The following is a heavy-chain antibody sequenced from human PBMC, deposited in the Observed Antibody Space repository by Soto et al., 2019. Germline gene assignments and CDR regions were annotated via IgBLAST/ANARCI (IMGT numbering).Heavy chain of an antibody. D-gene: IGHD6-13*01. J-gene: IGHJ5*02. CDR1: RYPLTAKY. Sequence: ASVKVSGKASRYPLTAKYLHWVRQAPGQGLEWMGWINPSSGGTKEAQKFRGRVTMTRDTSISAAYMELSRLTSDDTAVYSCAKGGSSWTEWFGPWGQGTLVTVSS. CDR2: INPSSGGT. CDR3: AKGGSSWTEWFGP. V-gene: IGHV1-2*02.